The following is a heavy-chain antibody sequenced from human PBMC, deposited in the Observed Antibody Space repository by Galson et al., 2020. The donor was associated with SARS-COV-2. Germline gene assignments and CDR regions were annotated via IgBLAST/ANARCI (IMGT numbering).Heavy chain of an antibody. Sequence: GGSLRLSCAASGFTFRNYGMHWVRQAPGKGLEWVAVMSFDGSNKNYAESVKGRFTISRDNSKNTVYLEMNSLTDEDTGVYDCAKDRFFGDHVYWFFDLWGRGTLVTGST. D-gene: IGHD3-3*01. CDR1: GFTFRNYG. CDR2: MSFDGSNK. V-gene: IGHV3-30*18. CDR3: AKDRFFGDHVYWFFDL. J-gene: IGHJ2*01.